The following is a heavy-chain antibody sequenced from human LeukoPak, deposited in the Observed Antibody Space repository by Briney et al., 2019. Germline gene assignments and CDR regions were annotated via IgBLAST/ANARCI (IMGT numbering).Heavy chain of an antibody. CDR1: GYSFTSYW. V-gene: IGHV5-51*01. J-gene: IGHJ4*02. Sequence: PGESLKISCKGSGYSFTSYWIGWVRQMPGKGLEWMGIIYPGDSDTRYSPSFQGQVTISADKSISTAYLQWSSLKASDTAMYYCARQKYDSSGYYGLPDYWGQGTLVTASS. D-gene: IGHD3-22*01. CDR3: ARQKYDSSGYYGLPDY. CDR2: IYPGDSDT.